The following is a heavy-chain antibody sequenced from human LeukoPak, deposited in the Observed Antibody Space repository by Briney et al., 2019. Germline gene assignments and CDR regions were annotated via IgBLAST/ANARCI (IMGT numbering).Heavy chain of an antibody. Sequence: GGSLRLSCAASGFTFSSYSMKWVRQAPGKGLEWVSSISSSSSYIYYADSVKGRFTISRDNAKNSLYLQMNSLRAEDTAVYYCARDSPSFYRQPSYFDYWGQGTLVTVSS. CDR3: ARDSPSFYRQPSYFDY. CDR2: ISSSSSYI. J-gene: IGHJ4*02. D-gene: IGHD3-16*02. V-gene: IGHV3-21*01. CDR1: GFTFSSYS.